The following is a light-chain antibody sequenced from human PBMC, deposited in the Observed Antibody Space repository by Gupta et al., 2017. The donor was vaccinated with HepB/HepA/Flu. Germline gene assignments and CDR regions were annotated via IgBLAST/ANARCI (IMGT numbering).Light chain of an antibody. CDR2: GKK. J-gene: IGLJ2*01. CDR3: NSRGSSSDHRVL. Sequence: SSELTQDPAVSVALGQTVRITCQGDSLRNCYASWYQQKPGRAPLLVIYGKKNRPSGIPDRFSGSTSVDKASFKLNGAQAEDEADDYWNSRGSSSDHRVLVGGGTKVTVL. CDR1: SLRNCY. V-gene: IGLV3-19*01.